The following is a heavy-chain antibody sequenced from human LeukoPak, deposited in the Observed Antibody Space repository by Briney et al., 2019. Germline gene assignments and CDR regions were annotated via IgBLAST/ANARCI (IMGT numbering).Heavy chain of an antibody. CDR3: ARSSTIFGVVITAFDY. J-gene: IGHJ4*02. V-gene: IGHV4-39*01. CDR1: GGSISSSTYY. CDR2: IYYSGST. D-gene: IGHD3-3*01. Sequence: SETLSLTCTVSGGSISSSTYYWGWIRQPPGKGLEWIGSIYYSGSTYYNPSLKSRITISVDTSKNQFSLKLSSVTAPDTAVYYCARSSTIFGVVITAFDYWGQGTLVTVSS.